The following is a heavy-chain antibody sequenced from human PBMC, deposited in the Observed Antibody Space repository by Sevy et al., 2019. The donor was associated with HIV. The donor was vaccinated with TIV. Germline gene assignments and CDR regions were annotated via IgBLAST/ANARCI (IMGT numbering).Heavy chain of an antibody. Sequence: ASVKVSCKASGGTFSSYGISWVRQAPGQGLEWMGGIIPILGTVNHAQKFQGRVTITADESTKTAYMELSSLRSEDTAVYYCARGGGNGWYYFDYWCQETLVTVSS. V-gene: IGHV1-69*13. CDR1: GGTFSSYG. CDR3: ARGGGNGWYYFDY. D-gene: IGHD6-19*01. CDR2: IIPILGTV. J-gene: IGHJ4*02.